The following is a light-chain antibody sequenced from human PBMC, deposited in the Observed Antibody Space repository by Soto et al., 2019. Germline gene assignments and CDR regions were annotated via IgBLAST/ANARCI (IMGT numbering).Light chain of an antibody. J-gene: IGKJ1*01. CDR1: LSVSSNY. V-gene: IGKV3-20*01. CDR2: GAS. CDR3: QQYGSSPWT. Sequence: EIVLTQSPGTLSLSPGDRATLSCRASLSVSSNYLAWYQQKPGQAPRPLIYGASSRATGITDKFSGSGAGTDVTLTISRPEPEDFAVYYCQQYGSSPWTFGQGTKVEIK.